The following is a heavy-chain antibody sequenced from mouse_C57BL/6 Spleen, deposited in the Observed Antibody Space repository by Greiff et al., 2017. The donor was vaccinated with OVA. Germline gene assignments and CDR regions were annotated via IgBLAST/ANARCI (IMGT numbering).Heavy chain of an antibody. CDR3: ARTDYDGYYVPY. J-gene: IGHJ3*01. CDR2: IHPNSGST. D-gene: IGHD2-3*01. CDR1: GYTFTSYW. V-gene: IGHV1-64*01. Sequence: VQLQQPGAELVKPGASVKLSCKASGYTFTSYWMHWVKQRPGQGLEWIGMIHPNSGSTNYNEKFKSKATLTVDKSSSTAYMQLSSLTSEDSAVYYCARTDYDGYYVPYWGQGTLVTVSA.